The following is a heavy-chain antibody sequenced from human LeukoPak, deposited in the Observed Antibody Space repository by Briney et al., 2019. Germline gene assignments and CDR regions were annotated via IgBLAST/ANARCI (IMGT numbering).Heavy chain of an antibody. CDR3: ARGVGVRLRFLEWLLFFDY. CDR2: INHSGST. V-gene: IGHV4-34*01. J-gene: IGHJ4*02. CDR1: GGSFSGYY. D-gene: IGHD3-3*01. Sequence: SETLSLTCAVYGGSFSGYYWSWIRQPPGRGLEWIGEINHSGSTNYNPSLKSRVTISVDTSKNQFSLKLSSVTAADTAVYYCARGVGVRLRFLEWLLFFDYWGQGTLVTVSS.